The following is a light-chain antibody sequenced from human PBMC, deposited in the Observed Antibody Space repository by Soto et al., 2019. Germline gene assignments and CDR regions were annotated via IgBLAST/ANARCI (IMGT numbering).Light chain of an antibody. CDR2: GAA. Sequence: EIVLTQSPGTLSLSPGERATLSCRAIQSVSSSSLAWYQQRPGQAPRLLIYGAASRATGIPDRFSGRGSGTDFTLTISRLEPEDFAVYFCQQYGTSPYTFGQGTKLEIK. CDR3: QQYGTSPYT. CDR1: QSVSSSS. J-gene: IGKJ2*01. V-gene: IGKV3-20*01.